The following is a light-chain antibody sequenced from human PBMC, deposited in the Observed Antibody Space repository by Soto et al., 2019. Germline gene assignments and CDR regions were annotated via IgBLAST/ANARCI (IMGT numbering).Light chain of an antibody. CDR1: QSVKSY. J-gene: IGKJ1*01. V-gene: IGKV1-5*01. CDR3: QHYNSYSRT. Sequence: DIQMTQSPSTLSASVGDRVTITCRASQSVKSYLAWYQQKPGKAPNLLIYDASNLQSGVPSRFSGSGSGTEFTLTISNLQPDDFATYYFQHYNSYSRTFGQGTKVEI. CDR2: DAS.